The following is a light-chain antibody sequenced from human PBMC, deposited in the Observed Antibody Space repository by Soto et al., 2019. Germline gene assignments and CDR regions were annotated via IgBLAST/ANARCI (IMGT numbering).Light chain of an antibody. CDR3: HQYGSSPYT. J-gene: IGKJ2*01. CDR2: GAS. V-gene: IGKV3-20*01. Sequence: EIVLTQSPGTLSLSPGERATLSCRASQSVSSSYLAWYQQKPGQAPRLLIYGASRRATGIPDRFSGSGSGIHFTLTISRLEPEDFAVYHCHQYGSSPYTFGQGTKLEIK. CDR1: QSVSSSY.